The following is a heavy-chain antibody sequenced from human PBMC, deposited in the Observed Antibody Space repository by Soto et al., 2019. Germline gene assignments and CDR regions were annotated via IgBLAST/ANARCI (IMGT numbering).Heavy chain of an antibody. CDR1: GFTSRGFW. Sequence: GGSLRLSCVGSGFTSRGFWMGWVRQAPGKGLEWVANVKEDATQKNYVDSVRGRFTISRDTATIPLYLQMNSLSAEDTAVYYCTRDQFWGQGTLVTVSS. J-gene: IGHJ4*02. V-gene: IGHV3-7*05. CDR3: TRDQF. CDR2: VKEDATQK.